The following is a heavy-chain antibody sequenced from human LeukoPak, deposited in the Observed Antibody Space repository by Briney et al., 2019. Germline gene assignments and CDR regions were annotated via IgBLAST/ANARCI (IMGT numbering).Heavy chain of an antibody. J-gene: IGHJ5*02. CDR2: IYYSGST. Sequence: SETLSLTCTVSGGSISSYYWSWTRQPPGKGLEWIGYIYYSGSTNYNPSLKSRVTISVDTSKNQFSLNLTSVTAADTAVYSCARDPDFWTGYYTFDPWGQGTLVTVSS. CDR3: ARDPDFWTGYYTFDP. CDR1: GGSISSYY. D-gene: IGHD3/OR15-3a*01. V-gene: IGHV4-59*12.